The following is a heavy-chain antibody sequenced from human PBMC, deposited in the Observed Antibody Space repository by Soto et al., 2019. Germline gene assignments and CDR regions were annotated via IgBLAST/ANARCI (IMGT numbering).Heavy chain of an antibody. J-gene: IGHJ4*02. V-gene: IGHV4-34*01. D-gene: IGHD2-8*02. CDR3: ARDKLTGPSDY. CDR2: INHSGST. CDR1: GGSISGYY. Sequence: PSETLSLTCAVYGGSISGYYWTWIRQPPGTELEWIGEINHSGSTNYNPSLKSRVTISVDTSKNQFSLKLTSVTAADTAVYYCARDKLTGPSDYWGPGTLVTLSS.